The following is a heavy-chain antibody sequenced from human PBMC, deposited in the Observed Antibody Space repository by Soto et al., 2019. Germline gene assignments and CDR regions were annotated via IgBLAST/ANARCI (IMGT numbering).Heavy chain of an antibody. Sequence: GGSLRLSCSASGFTFSEYSMHWVRQAPGKGLQYVSTISSDGDITYYADSVKGRFTISRDNSKNTLYLQMNSLRPEDTAVYYCVKVSTFYDILTGYYSSNFDYWGQGTLVTVSS. CDR2: ISSDGDIT. CDR3: VKVSTFYDILTGYYSSNFDY. D-gene: IGHD3-9*01. CDR1: GFTFSEYS. J-gene: IGHJ4*02. V-gene: IGHV3-64D*06.